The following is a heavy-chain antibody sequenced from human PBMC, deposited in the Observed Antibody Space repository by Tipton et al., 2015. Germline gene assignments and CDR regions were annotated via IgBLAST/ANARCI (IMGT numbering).Heavy chain of an antibody. CDR2: TNEDGRVK. CDR3: ARDAPGTTFDY. V-gene: IGHV3-7*01. CDR1: GITFSSYW. J-gene: IGHJ4*02. Sequence: GSLRLSCTASGITFSSYWMSWVRQAPGKGLEWIGQTNEDGRVKHFGDSVRGRFTISRDNAKKSLYLDMNSLGAEDTAVYYCARDAPGTTFDYWGQGALVTVSS. D-gene: IGHD6-13*01.